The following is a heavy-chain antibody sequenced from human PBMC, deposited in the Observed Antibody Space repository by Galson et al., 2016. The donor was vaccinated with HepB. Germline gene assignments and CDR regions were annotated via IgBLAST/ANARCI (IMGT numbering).Heavy chain of an antibody. CDR3: ARLEGITVIVSTEALDI. Sequence: SLRLSCAASGYTFSSHWMNWVRQPPGKGLEWVSRIHPDGSDTSYADSVKGRFTVARDNAKNTLYPQMNSLRAEDTAVYYCARLEGITVIVSTEALDIWGQGTMVSVSS. V-gene: IGHV3-74*01. D-gene: IGHD3-22*01. J-gene: IGHJ3*02. CDR1: GYTFSSHW. CDR2: IHPDGSDT.